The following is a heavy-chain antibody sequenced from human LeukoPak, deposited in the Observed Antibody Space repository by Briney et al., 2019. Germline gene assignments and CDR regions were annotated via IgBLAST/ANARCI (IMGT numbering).Heavy chain of an antibody. CDR2: IYYSGST. Sequence: PSETLSLTCTVSGGSISSSSYYWGWIRQPPGKGLEWIGSIYYSGSTYYNPSLKSRVTISVDTSKNQFSLKLSSVTAADTAVYYCARSPPPYMVRGKAMDVWGKGTTVTISS. CDR1: GGSISSSSYY. CDR3: ARSPPPYMVRGKAMDV. V-gene: IGHV4-39*07. J-gene: IGHJ6*03. D-gene: IGHD3-10*01.